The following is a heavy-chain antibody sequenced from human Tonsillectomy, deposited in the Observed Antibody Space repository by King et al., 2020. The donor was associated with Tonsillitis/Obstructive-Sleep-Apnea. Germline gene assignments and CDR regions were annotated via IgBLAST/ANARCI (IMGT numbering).Heavy chain of an antibody. Sequence: QLVQSGGGLVQPGGSLRLSCAASGFTFSSYAMSWVRQAPGKGLAWCSAISNTGGSTYYADSLKGLFTISRDNSKNTLYLQMNSLRAEDTAVYYCAKGVPSKGYYMDVWGKGTTVTVSS. D-gene: IGHD4-11*01. CDR2: ISNTGGST. V-gene: IGHV3-23*04. CDR3: AKGVPSKGYYMDV. CDR1: GFTFSSYA. J-gene: IGHJ6*03.